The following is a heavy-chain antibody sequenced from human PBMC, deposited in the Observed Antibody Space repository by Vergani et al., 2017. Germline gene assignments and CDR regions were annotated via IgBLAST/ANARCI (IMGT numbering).Heavy chain of an antibody. CDR3: VRGKGSNGKDHLYDI. V-gene: IGHV3-72*01. Sequence: EVQVVESGGGLVQPGGSLRLSCAASGFIFSHHYMDWVRQAPGKGLEWVGRIRNKANDYTTQYAASVKGRFTISRDESKSYLYLQMNSLQTEDTALYYCVRGKGSNGKDHLYDIWGQGTLVTVSS. CDR2: IRNKANDYTT. CDR1: GFIFSHHY. J-gene: IGHJ3*02. D-gene: IGHD1-14*01.